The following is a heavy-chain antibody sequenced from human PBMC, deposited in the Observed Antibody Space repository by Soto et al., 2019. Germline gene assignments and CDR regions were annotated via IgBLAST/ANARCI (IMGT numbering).Heavy chain of an antibody. CDR2: IYYSGST. Sequence: PSETLSLTCTAFGDSISSYYWSWIRQPPGKGLEWIGYIYYSGSTNYHPSLKRRVIISVDTSKNQFSLKLSSVTAADTAVYYCARARYNWNYGDYYYGMDVWGQGTTVTVSS. CDR3: ARARYNWNYGDYYYGMDV. J-gene: IGHJ6*02. D-gene: IGHD1-7*01. CDR1: GDSISSYY. V-gene: IGHV4-59*01.